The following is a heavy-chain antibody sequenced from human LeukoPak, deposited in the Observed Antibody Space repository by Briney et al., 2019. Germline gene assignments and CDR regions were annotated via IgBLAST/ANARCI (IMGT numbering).Heavy chain of an antibody. CDR1: GFTFNVYA. D-gene: IGHD2-15*01. CDR3: AKEGIVSETPLDD. CDR2: ISGTGRNT. V-gene: IGHV3-23*01. Sequence: GGSLRLSCAASGFTFNVYARSWVRQAPGKGLEWVSTISGTGRNTYYADSVKGRFTVSRDNSNNTLFLQMSSLRAEDTAIYYCAKEGIVSETPLDDWGQGTLVTVSS. J-gene: IGHJ4*02.